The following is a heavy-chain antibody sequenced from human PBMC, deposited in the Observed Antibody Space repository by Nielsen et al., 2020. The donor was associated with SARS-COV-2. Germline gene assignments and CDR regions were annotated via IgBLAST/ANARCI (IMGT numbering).Heavy chain of an antibody. CDR1: GFTFNTYD. J-gene: IGHJ4*02. CDR3: AKVRRLTMVRGIIDFDF. Sequence: GESLKISCAASGFTFNTYDMTWVRQAPGKGLQWVSAISPSGGGTYYADSVKGRFTISRDNSKNTVYLQMNSLGAEDTAVYYCAKVRRLTMVRGIIDFDFWGQGTLVTVSS. V-gene: IGHV3-23*01. D-gene: IGHD3-10*01. CDR2: ISPSGGGT.